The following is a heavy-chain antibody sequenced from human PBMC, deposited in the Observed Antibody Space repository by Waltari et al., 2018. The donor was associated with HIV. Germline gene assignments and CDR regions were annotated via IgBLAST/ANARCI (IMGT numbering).Heavy chain of an antibody. CDR2: TNPNSGGR. V-gene: IGHV1-2*02. Sequence: QVQLVQSGAEVKKPGASVKVSCKASGFTFSDYYMHWVRQAPGQGLAWEGWTNPNSGGRGYSEKCQGRVTMTRETSISTAYMGLFRLRLDDTDIYYCTRVFRGTINYFDSRLGHWGQGTLVTVSS. CDR3: TRVFRGTINYFDSRLGH. D-gene: IGHD3-22*01. CDR1: GFTFSDYY. J-gene: IGHJ4*02.